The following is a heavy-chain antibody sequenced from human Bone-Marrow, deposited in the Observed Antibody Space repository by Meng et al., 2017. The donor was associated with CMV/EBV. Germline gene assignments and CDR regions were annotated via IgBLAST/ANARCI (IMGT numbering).Heavy chain of an antibody. V-gene: IGHV1-46*01. Sequence: ASVKVSCKASRNTFTSYYIHWVRQAPGQGLEWMGIINPSGGNAGYAQKFQGRVTMTRDTSTTTVYMELNSLGSDDTAVYYCARELRDTDKFDYWGQGTLVTVYS. D-gene: IGHD3-3*01. J-gene: IGHJ4*02. CDR2: INPSGGNA. CDR1: RNTFTSYY. CDR3: ARELRDTDKFDY.